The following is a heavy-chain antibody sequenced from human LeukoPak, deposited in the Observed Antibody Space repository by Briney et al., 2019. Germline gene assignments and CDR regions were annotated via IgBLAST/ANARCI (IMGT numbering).Heavy chain of an antibody. CDR2: ISGSGSST. CDR3: ARGSGAAAAY. V-gene: IGHV3-23*01. J-gene: IGHJ4*02. D-gene: IGHD6-13*01. CDR1: GFTFSSYG. Sequence: PGGTLRLSRAASGFTFSSYGMSWVRQAPGKGLEWVSAISGSGSSTYYADSVKGRFTISRDNSKNTLFLQMNSLRAEDTAVYYCARGSGAAAAYWGQGTLVTVSS.